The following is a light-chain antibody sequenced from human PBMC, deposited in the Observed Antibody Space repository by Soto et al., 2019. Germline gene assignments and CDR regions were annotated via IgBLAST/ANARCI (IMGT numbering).Light chain of an antibody. V-gene: IGKV1-17*01. CDR3: LQHNSYPLT. CDR2: AVS. J-gene: IGKJ4*01. Sequence: DIQMTQSPSSLSAPVGGRVTITCRASQGIRRDLGWYQQKPGKAPTRLIYAVSSLHSGVPSRFSGSGSGTEITLPISSLQPEDSPTYYCLQHNSYPLTFGRGTKVEIK. CDR1: QGIRRD.